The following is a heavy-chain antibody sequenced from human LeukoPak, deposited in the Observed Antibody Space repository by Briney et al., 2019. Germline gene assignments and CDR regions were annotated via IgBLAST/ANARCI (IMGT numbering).Heavy chain of an antibody. D-gene: IGHD3-10*01. Sequence: SETLSLTCTFSGGSFTSDKYSWGWIRQPPGRGLEWIGNIFYSGATYYNPSLKSRVTISVDTHNNQFSLRLSSVTAADTAVYYCARRTRGGGEPYYYYYMDVWAKGTTVTVSS. V-gene: IGHV4-39*01. J-gene: IGHJ6*03. CDR3: ARRTRGGGEPYYYYYMDV. CDR1: GGSFTSDKYS. CDR2: IFYSGAT.